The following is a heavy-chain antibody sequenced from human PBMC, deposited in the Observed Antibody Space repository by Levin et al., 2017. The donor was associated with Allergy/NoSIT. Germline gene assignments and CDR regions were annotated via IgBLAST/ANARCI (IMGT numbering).Heavy chain of an antibody. D-gene: IGHD1-26*01. CDR1: GFTFKANG. J-gene: IGHJ4*02. Sequence: SCVASGFTFKANGMVWVRQTPGNGLDWVAAILYDGSKEYYADSVQGRFSISRDNSKDTLYLQMNSLRLDDTGLYYCAKGGGVIDNWGQGTLVTVSS. CDR2: ILYDGSKE. V-gene: IGHV3-30*18. CDR3: AKGGGVIDN.